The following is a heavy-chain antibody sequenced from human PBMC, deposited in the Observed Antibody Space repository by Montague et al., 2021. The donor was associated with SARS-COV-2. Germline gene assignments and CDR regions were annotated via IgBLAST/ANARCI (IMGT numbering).Heavy chain of an antibody. CDR2: IYHTGST. D-gene: IGHD3-10*01. Sequence: SETLSLTCVVSGDSISTDNWWTWVRLPPGKGLEWVGEIYHTGSTNYNPSLKSRVTMSVDTSKNQFSLKLSSVTAADTALYYCARDRPRSYYYGSGTYTWGGYGTDVWGQGTTVTVSS. V-gene: IGHV4-4*02. CDR1: GDSISTDNW. J-gene: IGHJ6*02. CDR3: ARDRPRSYYYGSGTYTWGGYGTDV.